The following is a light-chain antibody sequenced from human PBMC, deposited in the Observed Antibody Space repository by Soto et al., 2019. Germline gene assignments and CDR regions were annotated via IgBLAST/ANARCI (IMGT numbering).Light chain of an antibody. V-gene: IGKV1-5*03. J-gene: IGKJ2*01. Sequence: DIRMTQSPSTLSASVGDRVSITCRASQSLNSWLAWYQQKPGKAPKLLIYKTSTLESGVPSRFSGSGSGTDFTLCISKLQPDDFATYYCERYNTSSFGQGTKLEIK. CDR2: KTS. CDR1: QSLNSW. CDR3: ERYNTSS.